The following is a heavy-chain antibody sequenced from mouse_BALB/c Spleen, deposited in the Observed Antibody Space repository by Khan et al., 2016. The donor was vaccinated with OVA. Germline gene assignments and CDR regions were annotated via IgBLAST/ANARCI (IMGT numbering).Heavy chain of an antibody. CDR2: ITYSGST. Sequence: EVQLQESGPGLVKPSQSLSLTCTVTGYSITSDYARNWIRQFPGNKLEWVGYITYSGSTSYTPSLKSRFSITRDTSKNQFFLQLNSLTTEDTATYYCASGLAYWGQGTLVTVSA. CDR3: ASGLAY. CDR1: GYSITSDYA. J-gene: IGHJ3*01. V-gene: IGHV3-2*02.